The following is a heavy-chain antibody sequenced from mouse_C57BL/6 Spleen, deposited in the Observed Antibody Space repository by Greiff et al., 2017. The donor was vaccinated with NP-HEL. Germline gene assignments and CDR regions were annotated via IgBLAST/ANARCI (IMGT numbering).Heavy chain of an antibody. J-gene: IGHJ2*01. CDR3: ARGVVDGSYYFDY. Sequence: VQLKESGAELVKPGASVKLSCTASGFNIKDYYMHWVKQRTEQGLEWIGRIDPEDGETKYAPKFQGKATITADTSSNTAYLQLSSLTSEDTAVYYCARGVVDGSYYFDYWGQGTTLTVSS. D-gene: IGHD1-1*01. V-gene: IGHV14-2*01. CDR2: IDPEDGET. CDR1: GFNIKDYY.